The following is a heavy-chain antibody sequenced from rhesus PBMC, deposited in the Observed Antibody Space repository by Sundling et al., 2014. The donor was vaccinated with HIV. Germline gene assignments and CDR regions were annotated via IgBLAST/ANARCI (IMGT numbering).Heavy chain of an antibody. CDR3: TRNRGSGWSPLDY. CDR1: GFTFSSYD. Sequence: EVQLVESGGGLVQPGGSLRLSCAASGFTFSSYDMSWVRQAPGKGLEWVSSISSASSYIYYGDSVKGRFTISRDNAKNSLSLQMNSLRAEDTAVYYCTRNRGSGWSPLDYWGQGVLVTVSS. CDR2: ISSASSYI. J-gene: IGHJ4*01. D-gene: IGHD6-31*01. V-gene: IGHV3-136*01.